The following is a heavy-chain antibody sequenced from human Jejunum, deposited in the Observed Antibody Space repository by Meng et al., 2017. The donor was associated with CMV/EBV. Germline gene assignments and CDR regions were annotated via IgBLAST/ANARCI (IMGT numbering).Heavy chain of an antibody. Sequence: FSSYPFPWVRQAPGKGLEWVAVVSYDEGNKYYADSVRGRFTISRDNSKNTLYLQMNRLRTEDTAVYYCARGRYGSGSYYINPTLDYWGQGTLVTVSS. J-gene: IGHJ4*02. D-gene: IGHD3-10*01. CDR3: ARGRYGSGSYYINPTLDY. CDR1: FSSYP. CDR2: VSYDEGNK. V-gene: IGHV3-30*04.